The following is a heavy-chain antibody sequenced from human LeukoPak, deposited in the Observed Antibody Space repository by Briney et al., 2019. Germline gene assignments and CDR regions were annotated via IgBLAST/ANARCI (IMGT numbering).Heavy chain of an antibody. V-gene: IGHV4-39*07. CDR2: IYYSGST. D-gene: IGHD6-19*01. CDR3: ARLSGSSGWTFDY. CDR1: GGSISSSSYY. Sequence: PSETLSLTCTVSGGSISSSSYYWGWIRQPPGKGLEWIGSIYYSGSTYYNPSLKSRVTISVDTSKNQFSLKLSSVTAADTAVYYCARLSGSSGWTFDYWGQGTLATVSS. J-gene: IGHJ4*02.